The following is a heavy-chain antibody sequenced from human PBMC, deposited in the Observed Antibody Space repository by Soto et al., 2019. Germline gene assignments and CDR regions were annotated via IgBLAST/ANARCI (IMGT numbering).Heavy chain of an antibody. D-gene: IGHD3-16*02. V-gene: IGHV4-4*02. CDR2: IYHSGST. CDR1: GGSISSSNW. CDR3: ARAPYYDYAWGTYRLDY. Sequence: QVQLQESGPGLVKPSGTLSLTCAVSGGSISSSNWWSWVRQSPGKGLEWIGEIYHSGSTNYNPSRKSRVTISVDKSKNQFSLKLSSVTAADTAVYYWARAPYYDYAWGTYRLDYWGQGILVTVSS. J-gene: IGHJ4*02.